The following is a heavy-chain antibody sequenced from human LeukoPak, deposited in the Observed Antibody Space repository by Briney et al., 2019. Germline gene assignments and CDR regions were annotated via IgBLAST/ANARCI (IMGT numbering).Heavy chain of an antibody. D-gene: IGHD4-17*01. Sequence: GGSLRLSCAASGFTFSSYAMHWVRQAPGKGLEYVSAISSNGGSTYYANSVKGRFTISRDNSKNTLYLQMGSLRAEDMAVYYCARGSTVAMGNFFDIWGQGTMVTVSS. CDR3: ARGSTVAMGNFFDI. J-gene: IGHJ3*02. V-gene: IGHV3-64*01. CDR1: GFTFSSYA. CDR2: ISSNGGST.